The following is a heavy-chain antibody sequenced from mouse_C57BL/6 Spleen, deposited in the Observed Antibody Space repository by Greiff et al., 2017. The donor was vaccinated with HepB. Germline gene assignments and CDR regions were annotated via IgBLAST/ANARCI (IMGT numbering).Heavy chain of an antibody. CDR2: ISSGGSYT. Sequence: EVQLVESGGDLVKPGGSLKLSCAASGFTFSSYGMSWVRQTPDKRLEWVATISSGGSYTYYPDSVKGRFTISRDNAKNTLYLQMSSLKSEDTAMYYCASFYGNYVEYFDVWGTGTTVTVSS. J-gene: IGHJ1*03. CDR1: GFTFSSYG. CDR3: ASFYGNYVEYFDV. V-gene: IGHV5-6*01. D-gene: IGHD2-1*01.